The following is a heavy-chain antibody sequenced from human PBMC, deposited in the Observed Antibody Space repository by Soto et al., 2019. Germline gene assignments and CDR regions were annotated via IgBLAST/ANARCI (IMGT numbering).Heavy chain of an antibody. D-gene: IGHD3-22*01. J-gene: IGHJ3*02. CDR2: INPNSGGT. CDR1: GYTFTNYA. CDR3: AATRAYYYDSSGPDAFDI. Sequence: ASVKVSCKASGYTFTNYAISWVRQAPGQGLEWMGWINPNSGGTNYAQKFQGWVTMTRDTSISTAYMELSRLRSDDTAVYYCAATRAYYYDSSGPDAFDIWGQGTMVTVSS. V-gene: IGHV1-2*04.